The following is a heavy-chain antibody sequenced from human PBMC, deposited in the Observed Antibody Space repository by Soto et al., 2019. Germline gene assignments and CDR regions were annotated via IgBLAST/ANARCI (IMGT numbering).Heavy chain of an antibody. J-gene: IGHJ4*02. CDR3: ARVWNDGRFDY. D-gene: IGHD1-1*01. Sequence: GGSLRLSCAASGFTFSTYWMSWVRQAPGKGLGWVASIKQDGSENHYGDSVKGRFTVSRDSAKSSVYLQMNSLRAEDTAVYYCARVWNDGRFDYWGQGALVTVSS. V-gene: IGHV3-7*01. CDR2: IKQDGSEN. CDR1: GFTFSTYW.